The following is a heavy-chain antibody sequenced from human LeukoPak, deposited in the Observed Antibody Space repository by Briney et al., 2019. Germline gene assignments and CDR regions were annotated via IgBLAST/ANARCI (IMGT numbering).Heavy chain of an antibody. V-gene: IGHV4-34*01. CDR3: ARGRLITIFRVVLIPHRFSGSYFDY. J-gene: IGHJ4*02. Sequence: SETLSLTCAVYGGSFSGYYWSWIRQPPGKGLEWIGEINHSGSTNYNPSLESRVTISVDTSKNQFSLKLSSVTAADTAVYYCARGRLITIFRVVLIPHRFSGSYFDYWGQGTLVTVSS. CDR2: INHSGST. D-gene: IGHD3-3*01. CDR1: GGSFSGYY.